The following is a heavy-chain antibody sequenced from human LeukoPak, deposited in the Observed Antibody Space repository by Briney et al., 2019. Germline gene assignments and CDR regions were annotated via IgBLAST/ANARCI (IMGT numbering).Heavy chain of an antibody. D-gene: IGHD3-10*01. Sequence: PGGSLRLSCAASGFTFSSYAMHWVRQAPGKGLEWVAVISYDGSNKYYADSVKGRFTISRDNSKNTLYLQMNSLRAEDTAVYYCARGLQYYYGSGSYPYYFDYWGQADQVTVSS. V-gene: IGHV3-30*04. J-gene: IGHJ4*02. CDR3: ARGLQYYYGSGSYPYYFDY. CDR1: GFTFSSYA. CDR2: ISYDGSNK.